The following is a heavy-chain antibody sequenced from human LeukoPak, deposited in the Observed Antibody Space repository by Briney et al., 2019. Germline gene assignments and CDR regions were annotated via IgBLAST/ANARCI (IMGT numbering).Heavy chain of an antibody. Sequence: GGSLRLSCAASGFTFSDYYMNWIRQAPGKGLEWVSYISSSNNIIYYADPVKGRFTISRDNAKNSLYLQMNSLRAEDTAVYYCARDQGSSTGGESDIWFDPWGQGTLVTVSS. CDR2: ISSSNNII. V-gene: IGHV3-11*04. CDR1: GFTFSDYY. CDR3: ARDQGSSTGGESDIWFDP. D-gene: IGHD2-2*01. J-gene: IGHJ5*02.